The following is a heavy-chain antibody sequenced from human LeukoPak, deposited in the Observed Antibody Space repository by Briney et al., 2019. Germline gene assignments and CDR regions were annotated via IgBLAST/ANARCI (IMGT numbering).Heavy chain of an antibody. J-gene: IGHJ4*02. D-gene: IGHD6-13*01. CDR2: VYPGDSDI. CDR1: GYRFISHW. CDR3: ARQGDSSSWYEFYVDY. Sequence: GESLKLSCKGSGYRFISHWIGWVRQMPGKGLEWMGSVYPGDSDIRYSPSFQGQVTVSADRSTNTAYLQWSSLKASDTAMYYCARQGDSSSWYEFYVDYWGQGTPVTVSS. V-gene: IGHV5-51*01.